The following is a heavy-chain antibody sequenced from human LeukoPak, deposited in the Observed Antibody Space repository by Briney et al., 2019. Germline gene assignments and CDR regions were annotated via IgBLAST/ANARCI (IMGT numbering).Heavy chain of an antibody. CDR1: GFTFSSYG. CDR2: ISYDGSNK. J-gene: IGHJ4*02. V-gene: IGHV3-30*18. D-gene: IGHD6-13*01. Sequence: GSLGLSCAASGFTFSSYGMHWVRQAPGKGLEWVAVISYDGSNKYYADSVKGRFTISRDNSKNTLYLQMNSLRAEDTAVYYCAKGSEYSSSCYDYWGQGTLVTVSS. CDR3: AKGSEYSSSCYDY.